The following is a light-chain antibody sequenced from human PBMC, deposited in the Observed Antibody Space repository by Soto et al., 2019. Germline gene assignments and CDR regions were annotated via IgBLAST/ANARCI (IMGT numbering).Light chain of an antibody. Sequence: QSVLTQPPSVSGSPGQRVTISCTGSSSNIGAGYDVHWYQQLPLTAPKFLIYDNRNRPSGVPDRFSGSKSGTSASLAITGLQDEPDYYCQAQDSSLSGRVFGGGTKLTVL. J-gene: IGLJ3*02. CDR2: DNR. V-gene: IGLV1-40*01. CDR1: SSNIGAGYD. CDR3: QAQDSSLSGRV.